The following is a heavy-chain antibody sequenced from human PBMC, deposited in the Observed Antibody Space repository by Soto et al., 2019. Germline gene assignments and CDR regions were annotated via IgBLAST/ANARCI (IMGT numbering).Heavy chain of an antibody. CDR1: GFSLANYP. CDR3: AKGPHTNVGWPYYFES. D-gene: IGHD6-19*01. CDR2: SSPRGDTI. J-gene: IGHJ4*02. Sequence: LRLSCVASGFSLANYPMNWVRQTPGKGLEWISYSSPRGDTIYYADSVEGRFTISRDNARNSLSLHMSSLRDEDSALYYCAKGPHTNVGWPYYFESWGQGVPVTVSS. V-gene: IGHV3-48*02.